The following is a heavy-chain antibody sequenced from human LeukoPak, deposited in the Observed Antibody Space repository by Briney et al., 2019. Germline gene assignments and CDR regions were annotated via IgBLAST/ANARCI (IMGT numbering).Heavy chain of an antibody. J-gene: IGHJ4*02. Sequence: PGGSLRLSCAASGFTFSSYSMNWVRQAPGKGLEWVSSISSSSSYIYYADSVKGRFTISRDNAKNTLYLQMNSLRAEDTAVYYCAKAPASVRGVIRYYFDYWGQGTLVTVSS. V-gene: IGHV3-21*04. D-gene: IGHD3-10*01. CDR3: AKAPASVRGVIRYYFDY. CDR2: ISSSSSYI. CDR1: GFTFSSYS.